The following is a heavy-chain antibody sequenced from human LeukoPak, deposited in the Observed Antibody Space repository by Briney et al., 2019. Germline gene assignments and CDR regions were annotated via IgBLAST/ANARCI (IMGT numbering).Heavy chain of an antibody. D-gene: IGHD1-26*01. CDR2: IIPIFGTA. J-gene: IGHJ6*02. Sequence: SVKVSCKASGGTFSTYAISWVRQAPGQGLEWMGGIIPIFGTANYAQKFQGRVTITADESTSTAYMELSSLRSEDTAVYYCARSWGPDYYYGMDVWGQGTTVTVSS. V-gene: IGHV1-69*13. CDR3: ARSWGPDYYYGMDV. CDR1: GGTFSTYA.